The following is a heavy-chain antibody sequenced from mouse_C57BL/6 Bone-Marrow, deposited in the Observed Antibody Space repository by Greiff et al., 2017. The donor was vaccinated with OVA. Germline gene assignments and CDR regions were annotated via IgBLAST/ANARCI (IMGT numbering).Heavy chain of an antibody. Sequence: VHVKQSGPVLVKPGASVKMSCKASGYTFTDYYMNWVKQSHGKSLEWIGVINPYNGGTSYNQKFKGKATLTVDKSSSTAYMELNSLTSEDSAVYYCAGGLRRYAMDYWGQGTSVTVSS. D-gene: IGHD2-4*01. J-gene: IGHJ4*01. V-gene: IGHV1-19*01. CDR2: INPYNGGT. CDR1: GYTFTDYY. CDR3: AGGLRRYAMDY.